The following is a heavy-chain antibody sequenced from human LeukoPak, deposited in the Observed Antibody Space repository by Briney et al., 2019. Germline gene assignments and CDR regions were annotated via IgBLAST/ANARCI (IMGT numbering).Heavy chain of an antibody. CDR1: GFTFSSYW. Sequence: GGSLRLSCAASGFTFSSYWMSWVRQAPGKGLEWVSGINWNGGSTGYADSVKGRFTISRDNAKNSLYLQMNSLRAEDTALYYCASPGDYGDYGEPEYFQHWGQGTLVTVSS. J-gene: IGHJ1*01. V-gene: IGHV3-20*04. D-gene: IGHD4-17*01. CDR3: ASPGDYGDYGEPEYFQH. CDR2: INWNGGST.